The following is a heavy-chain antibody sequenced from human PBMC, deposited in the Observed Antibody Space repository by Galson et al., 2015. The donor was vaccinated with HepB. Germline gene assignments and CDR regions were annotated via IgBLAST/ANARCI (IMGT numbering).Heavy chain of an antibody. CDR2: IIPIFGTA. CDR3: ARSSRLGIAAAATLWFDP. V-gene: IGHV1-69*13. J-gene: IGHJ5*02. CDR1: GGTFSSYA. Sequence: SVKVSCKASGGTFSSYAISWVRQAPGQGLEWMGGIIPIFGTANYAQKFQGRVTITADESTSTAYMELSSLRSEDTAVYYCARSSRLGIAAAATLWFDPWGQGTLVTVSS. D-gene: IGHD6-13*01.